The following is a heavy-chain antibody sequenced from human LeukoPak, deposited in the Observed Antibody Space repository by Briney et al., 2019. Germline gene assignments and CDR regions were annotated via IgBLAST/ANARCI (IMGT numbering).Heavy chain of an antibody. Sequence: SETLSLTCTVSGGSISSYYWSWIRQPPGKGLEWIGDIYYSGSTNYNPSLKSRVTISVDTSKNQFSLKLSSVTAADTAVYYCARVEVRGVMRYYYYGMDVWGQGTTVTVSS. J-gene: IGHJ6*02. V-gene: IGHV4-59*01. CDR3: ARVEVRGVMRYYYYGMDV. CDR1: GGSISSYY. CDR2: IYYSGST. D-gene: IGHD3-10*01.